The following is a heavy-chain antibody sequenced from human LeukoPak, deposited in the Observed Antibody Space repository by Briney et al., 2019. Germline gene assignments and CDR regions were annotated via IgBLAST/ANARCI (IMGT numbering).Heavy chain of an antibody. V-gene: IGHV4-31*03. J-gene: IGHJ6*02. CDR3: ARASRRWLPGHGYYGMDV. CDR1: DGSVNNRNYY. Sequence: PSETLSLTCTVSDGSVNNRNYYWSWIRQHPGKGLEWIGYIYYSGSTYYNPSLKSRVTISVDTSKNQFSLKLSSVTAADTAVYYCARASRRWLPGHGYYGMDVWGQGTTVTVSS. D-gene: IGHD5-24*01. CDR2: IYYSGST.